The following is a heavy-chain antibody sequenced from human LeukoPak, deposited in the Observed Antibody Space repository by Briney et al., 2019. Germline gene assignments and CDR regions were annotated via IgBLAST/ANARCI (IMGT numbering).Heavy chain of an antibody. D-gene: IGHD5-24*01. V-gene: IGHV4-39*07. CDR1: GGSISSSSYY. J-gene: IGHJ4*02. CDR3: ARGWLQSGFGY. Sequence: SETLSLTCTVSGGSISSSSYYWGWIRQPPGKGLEWIGSIYYSGSTYYNPSLKSRVTISVDTSKNQFSLKLSSVTPEDTAVYYCARGWLQSGFGYWGQGTLVTVSS. CDR2: IYYSGST.